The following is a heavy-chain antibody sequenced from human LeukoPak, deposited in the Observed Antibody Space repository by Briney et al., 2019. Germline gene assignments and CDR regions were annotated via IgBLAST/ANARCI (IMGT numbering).Heavy chain of an antibody. CDR3: TTAGELQLDYYYYGMDV. CDR1: GFTFRNAW. V-gene: IGHV3-15*01. Sequence: GGSLRLSCAASGFTFRNAWMNWVRQPPGKGLEWVGRIKSKTDGGTTDYAAPVKGRFTISRDDSKNTLYLQMNSLKTEDTAVYYCTTAGELQLDYYYYGMDVWGQGTTVTVSS. J-gene: IGHJ6*02. CDR2: IKSKTDGGTT. D-gene: IGHD5-24*01.